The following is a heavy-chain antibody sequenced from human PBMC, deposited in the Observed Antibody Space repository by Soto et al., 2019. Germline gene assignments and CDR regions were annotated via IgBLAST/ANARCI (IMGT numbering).Heavy chain of an antibody. J-gene: IGHJ6*01. CDR2: IYHSGST. CDR3: ARDGVTMVRGGVYYYYGMDV. D-gene: IGHD3-10*01. V-gene: IGHV4-4*02. CDR1: GGSISSSNW. Sequence: LSLTCAVSGGSISSSNWWSWVRQPPGKGLEWIGEIYHSGSTNYNPSLKSRVTISVDKSKNQFSLKLSSVTAADTAVYYCARDGVTMVRGGVYYYYGMDVGGQGTTVTVS.